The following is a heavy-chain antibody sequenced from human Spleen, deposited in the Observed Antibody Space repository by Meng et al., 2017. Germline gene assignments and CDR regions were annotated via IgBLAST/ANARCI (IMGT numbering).Heavy chain of an antibody. D-gene: IGHD6-19*01. V-gene: IGHV3-30*01. CDR1: GFTFSSYA. Sequence: GESLKISCAASGFTFSSYAMHWVRQAPGKGLEWVAVISYDGSNKYYADSVKGRFTISRDNSKNTLYLQMNSLRAEDTAVYYCASVNPYSSGWYYFDYWGQGTLVTVSS. CDR3: ASVNPYSSGWYYFDY. J-gene: IGHJ4*02. CDR2: ISYDGSNK.